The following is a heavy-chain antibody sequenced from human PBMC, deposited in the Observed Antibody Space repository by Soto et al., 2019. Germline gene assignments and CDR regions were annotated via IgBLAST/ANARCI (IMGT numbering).Heavy chain of an antibody. J-gene: IGHJ4*02. CDR2: IIPIFGTA. Sequence: SVKVSCKASGGTFSSYAISWVRQAPGQGLEWMGGIIPIFGTANYAQKFQGRVTITADESTSTAYMELSSLRSEDTAVYYCARGYYDSSGYYPSPYPFSRSYFDYWGQGTLVTVSS. CDR1: GGTFSSYA. CDR3: ARGYYDSSGYYPSPYPFSRSYFDY. V-gene: IGHV1-69*13. D-gene: IGHD3-22*01.